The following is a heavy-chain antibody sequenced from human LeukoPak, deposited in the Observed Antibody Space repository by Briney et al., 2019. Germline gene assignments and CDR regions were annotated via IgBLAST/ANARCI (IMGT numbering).Heavy chain of an antibody. CDR2: IKQDGSEK. CDR1: GFTFSNYW. V-gene: IGHV3-7*02. Sequence: GGSLRLSCAASGFTFSNYWMIWVRQAPGKGLEWVGNIKQDGSEKRYADSVKGRFTISRDNAKNSLYLQMNSLRDEDTAVYYCARGSSTGDYWGQGTLVTVSS. D-gene: IGHD2-2*01. J-gene: IGHJ4*02. CDR3: ARGSSTGDY.